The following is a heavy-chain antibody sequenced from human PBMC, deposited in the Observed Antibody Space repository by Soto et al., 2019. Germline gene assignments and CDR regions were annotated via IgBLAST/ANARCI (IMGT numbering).Heavy chain of an antibody. CDR2: TYYSGST. D-gene: IGHD6-13*01. Sequence: KTSETLSLTCTVSGGSMIAYYWNWMRQPPGKGLQWIGYTYYSGSTTYNPSLKSRVTISVDSSKNQFSLKLDSVTPADTAVYYCARVRGTAGKRYFDYWAREPWSPSPQ. CDR1: GGSMIAYY. CDR3: ARVRGTAGKRYFDY. J-gene: IGHJ4*02. V-gene: IGHV4-59*01.